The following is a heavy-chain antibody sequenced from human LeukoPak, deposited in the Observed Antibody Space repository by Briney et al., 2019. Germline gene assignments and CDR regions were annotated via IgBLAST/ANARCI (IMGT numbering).Heavy chain of an antibody. D-gene: IGHD6-13*01. CDR2: ISGSGGST. V-gene: IGHV3-23*01. Sequence: GGSLRPSCAASGFTFSSYAMSWVRQAPGKGLEWVSAISGSGGSTYYADSVKGRFTISRDNSKNTLYLQMNSLRAEDTAVYYCARSNYNSSWYYFDYWGQGTLVTVSS. CDR3: ARSNYNSSWYYFDY. J-gene: IGHJ4*02. CDR1: GFTFSSYA.